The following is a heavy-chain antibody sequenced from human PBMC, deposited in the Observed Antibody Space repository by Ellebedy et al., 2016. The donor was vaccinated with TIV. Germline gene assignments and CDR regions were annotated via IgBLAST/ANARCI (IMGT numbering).Heavy chain of an antibody. D-gene: IGHD2-21*02. CDR2: IRPYSGGT. J-gene: IGHJ5*02. CDR1: GYTFTGYY. Sequence: AASVKVSCKASGYTFTGYYLHWVRQAPGQGLEWLGWIRPYSGGTNYAQKFRGRVTLTRDTSINTAYMELSRLRSDDTAVYYCAREAALWCGGDCAGLNWFDPWGQGTLVTVSS. CDR3: AREAALWCGGDCAGLNWFDP. V-gene: IGHV1-2*02.